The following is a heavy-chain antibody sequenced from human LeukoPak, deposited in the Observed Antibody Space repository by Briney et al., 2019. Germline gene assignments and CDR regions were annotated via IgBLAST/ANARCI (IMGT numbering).Heavy chain of an antibody. Sequence: PGGSLRLSCAASGFTFSSYAMSWVRQAPGKGLEWVSAISGSGGSTYYADSVKGRFTISRANSKNTLYLQMTSLRAEDTAVYYCAKDQGGLWFGELSRNWFDPWGQGTLVTVSS. V-gene: IGHV3-23*01. CDR2: ISGSGGST. CDR1: GFTFSSYA. J-gene: IGHJ5*02. D-gene: IGHD3-10*01. CDR3: AKDQGGLWFGELSRNWFDP.